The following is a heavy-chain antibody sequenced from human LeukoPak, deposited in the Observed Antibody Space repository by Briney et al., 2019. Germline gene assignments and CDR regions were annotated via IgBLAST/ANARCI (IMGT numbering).Heavy chain of an antibody. CDR3: ARDELTPDIVPTLDP. CDR1: GGTFSSYA. D-gene: IGHD2-15*01. Sequence: SVRVSSKASGGTFSSYAISWVRQAPGQGLEWMGRIIPIFGIANYAQKFQGRVTITADKSTSTAYMELSSLRSEDTAVYYCARDELTPDIVPTLDPWGQGTLVTVSS. CDR2: IIPIFGIA. V-gene: IGHV1-69*04. J-gene: IGHJ5*02.